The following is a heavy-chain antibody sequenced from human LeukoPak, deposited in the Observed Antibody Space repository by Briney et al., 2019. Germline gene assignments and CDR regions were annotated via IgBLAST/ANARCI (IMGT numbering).Heavy chain of an antibody. CDR1: GFTFSRYW. Sequence: GALRLSCAASGFTFSRYWMHWVRQAPGKGLVWVSRINGDGSTTSYADSVKGGFTISRDNAKNTLYLQMNSLRAEDTAVYYCATGNYYDSRGYYTFGHWGQGTLVTVSS. CDR3: ATGNYYDSRGYYTFGH. V-gene: IGHV3-74*01. D-gene: IGHD3-22*01. CDR2: INGDGSTT. J-gene: IGHJ1*01.